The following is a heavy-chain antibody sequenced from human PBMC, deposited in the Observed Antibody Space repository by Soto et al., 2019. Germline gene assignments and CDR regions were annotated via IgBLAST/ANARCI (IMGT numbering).Heavy chain of an antibody. CDR1: GGTFSSYT. CDR2: IIPILGIA. J-gene: IGHJ4*02. CDR3: ARVSAGTAFDY. V-gene: IGHV1-69*02. Sequence: SVKVSCKASGGTFSSYTISWVRQAPGQGLEWMGRIIPILGIANYAQKFQGRVTITADKSTSTAYMELSSLRSEDTAVYYCARVSAGTAFDYWGQGTLVTVSS. D-gene: IGHD6-19*01.